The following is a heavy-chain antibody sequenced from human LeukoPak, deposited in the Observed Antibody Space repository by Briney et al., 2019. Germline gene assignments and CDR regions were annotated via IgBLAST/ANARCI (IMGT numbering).Heavy chain of an antibody. CDR1: GYTLAELS. CDR3: ATGAYYDSSGPIAYYYYGMDV. CDR2: FDPEDGET. J-gene: IGHJ6*02. V-gene: IGHV1-24*01. Sequence: ASVKVSCKVSGYTLAELSMHWVRQAPGKGLEWMGGFDPEDGETIYAQKFQGRVTMTEDTSTDTAYMELSSLRSEDMAVYYCATGAYYDSSGPIAYYYYGMDVWGQGTTVTVSS. D-gene: IGHD3-22*01.